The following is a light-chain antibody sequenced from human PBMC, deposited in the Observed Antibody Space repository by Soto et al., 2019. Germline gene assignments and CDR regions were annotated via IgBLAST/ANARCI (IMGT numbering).Light chain of an antibody. V-gene: IGKV3-20*01. CDR2: STS. Sequence: EIVLTQSPGTLSLSPGERATLSCRASQSVGTSWLAWYQQKPGQAPRLLIYSTSSRATGIPDRFSGSGSGTDFTLTISRLEPEDSAVYYCQQYASSQWTFGQGPRWKSN. CDR3: QQYASSQWT. CDR1: QSVGTSW. J-gene: IGKJ1*01.